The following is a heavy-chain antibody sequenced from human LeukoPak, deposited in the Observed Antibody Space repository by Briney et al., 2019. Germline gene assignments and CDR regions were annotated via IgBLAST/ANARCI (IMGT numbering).Heavy chain of an antibody. CDR2: IRYDGSNK. J-gene: IGHJ4*02. CDR1: GFTFSNYG. V-gene: IGHV3-30*02. D-gene: IGHD4-23*01. CDR3: ANFKEIRWLLDY. Sequence: GGSLRPSCAASGFTFSNYGMHWVRQAPGKGLEWVAFIRYDGSNKYYADSVKGRFTISRDNSKNTLYLQMNSLRAEDTAVYYCANFKEIRWLLDYWGQGTLVTVSS.